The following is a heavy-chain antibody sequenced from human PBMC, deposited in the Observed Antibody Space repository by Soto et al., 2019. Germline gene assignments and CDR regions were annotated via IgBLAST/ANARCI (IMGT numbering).Heavy chain of an antibody. CDR1: GGSISSYY. CDR2: IYYSGST. CDR3: ARDLFGWFDP. Sequence: SQTLSLTCTVSGGSISSYYWSWIRQPPGKGLEWIGYIYYSGSTNYNPSLKSRVTISVDTSKNQFSLKLSSVTAADTAVYYCARDLFGWFDPWGQGTLVTVSS. D-gene: IGHD3-16*01. J-gene: IGHJ5*02. V-gene: IGHV4-59*01.